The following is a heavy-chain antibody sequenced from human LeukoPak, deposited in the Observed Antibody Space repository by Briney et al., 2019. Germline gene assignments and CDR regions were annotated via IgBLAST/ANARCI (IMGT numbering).Heavy chain of an antibody. CDR1: GYTLTDYY. J-gene: IGHJ1*01. D-gene: IGHD2-2*02. V-gene: IGHV1-2*02. Sequence: GASVKVSCKASGYTLTDYYLHWVRQAPGQGLKWMGWINPNSGGTNYAQKFQGRVTMTRDTSISTAYMELSRLRSDDTAVYYCARDRYCSSTSCYTYFQHWGQGTLVTVSS. CDR2: INPNSGGT. CDR3: ARDRYCSSTSCYTYFQH.